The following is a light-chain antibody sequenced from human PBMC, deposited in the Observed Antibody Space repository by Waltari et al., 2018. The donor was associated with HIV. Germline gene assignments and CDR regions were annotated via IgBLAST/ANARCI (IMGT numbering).Light chain of an antibody. Sequence: IVLTQSPDSLAVSLGERATINCKSSQSVLYSSDNKNYLAWYQQKPGQSPKLLIYWASTRESGVPDRFSGSGSGTHVTLTSSSLQAEDVAVYFCQQYYSAWTFGQGTKVEIK. V-gene: IGKV4-1*01. J-gene: IGKJ1*01. CDR3: QQYYSAWT. CDR1: QSVLYSSDNKNY. CDR2: WAS.